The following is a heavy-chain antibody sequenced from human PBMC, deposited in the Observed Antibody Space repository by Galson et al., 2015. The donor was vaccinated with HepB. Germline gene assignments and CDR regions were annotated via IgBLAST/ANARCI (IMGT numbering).Heavy chain of an antibody. V-gene: IGHV3-11*06. CDR1: GFTFSDYY. D-gene: IGHD5-18*01. J-gene: IGHJ6*02. CDR2: ISSSSSYT. CDR3: ARGGYSYNYYYYGMDV. Sequence: SLRLSCAASGFTFSDYYMSWIRQAPGKGLEWVSYISSSSSYTNYADSVKGRFTISRDNAKNSLYLQMNSLRAEDTAVYYCARGGYSYNYYYYGMDVWGQGTTVTVSS.